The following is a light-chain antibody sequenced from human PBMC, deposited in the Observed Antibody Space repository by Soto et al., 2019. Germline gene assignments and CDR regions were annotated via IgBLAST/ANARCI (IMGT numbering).Light chain of an antibody. V-gene: IGLV1-44*01. Sequence: QAVVTQPPSASGTPGQRVTISCSGSSSNIESNTVNWYQQLPGTAPKLLIYSTNQRPSGVPDRFSGSKSGTPASLAISGIQAEGGADYDCAAWEDSLKGWVFGGGTKLTVL. J-gene: IGLJ3*02. CDR3: AAWEDSLKGWV. CDR1: SSNIESNT. CDR2: STN.